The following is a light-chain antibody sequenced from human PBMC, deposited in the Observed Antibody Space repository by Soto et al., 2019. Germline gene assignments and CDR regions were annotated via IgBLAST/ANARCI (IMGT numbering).Light chain of an antibody. Sequence: IVLTQSPGTLSVSPGERVILSCRASQTLRNKLAWYQQKPGQAPRLLIYGGFTRATGIPARFSGSGSGTDFTLTISSLQPEDFATYYCQQANSFPFTFGPGTKVDIK. CDR1: QTLRNK. CDR2: GGF. CDR3: QQANSFPFT. V-gene: IGKV3-15*01. J-gene: IGKJ3*01.